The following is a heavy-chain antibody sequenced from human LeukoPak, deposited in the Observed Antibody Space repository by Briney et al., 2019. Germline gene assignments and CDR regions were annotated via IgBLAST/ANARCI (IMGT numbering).Heavy chain of an antibody. J-gene: IGHJ5*02. D-gene: IGHD3-10*01. Sequence: SETLSLTCTVSGGSISSYYWNWIRQPPGKGLEWIGYIYYSGSTNYNPSLKSRVTISVDTSKNQFSLRLSSVTAADTAAYYCARDSGTTGEVKFDPWGQGTLVTVSS. CDR3: ARDSGTTGEVKFDP. CDR1: GGSISSYY. V-gene: IGHV4-59*01. CDR2: IYYSGST.